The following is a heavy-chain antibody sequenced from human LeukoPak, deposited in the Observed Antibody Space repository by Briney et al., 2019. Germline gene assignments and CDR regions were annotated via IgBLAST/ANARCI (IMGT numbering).Heavy chain of an antibody. Sequence: ASVKVSCKASGYTFTNYHINWVRQAPGQGLDWMGWINPNTGDRGNAQKFQGRVSITSDTSISTAYMELGSLRSEDTAVYFCARTTSLTASGYDYWGQGTLVTVSS. CDR2: INPNTGDR. V-gene: IGHV1-8*03. J-gene: IGHJ4*02. CDR3: ARTTSLTASGYDY. D-gene: IGHD4-17*01. CDR1: GYTFTNYH.